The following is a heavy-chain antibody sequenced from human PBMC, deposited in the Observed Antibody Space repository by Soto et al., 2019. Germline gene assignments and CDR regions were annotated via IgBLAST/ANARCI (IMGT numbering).Heavy chain of an antibody. CDR1: GFTFSSYG. CDR2: IWYDGSNK. V-gene: IGHV3-33*01. Sequence: QVQLVESGGGVVQPGRSLRLSCAASGFTFSSYGMHWVRQAPGKGLEWVAVIWYDGSNKYYADSVKGRFTISRDNSKNTLHLQMNSLRAEDTAVYYCARDNRYCSSTSCYTEVHWFDPWGQGTLVTVSS. J-gene: IGHJ5*02. CDR3: ARDNRYCSSTSCYTEVHWFDP. D-gene: IGHD2-2*02.